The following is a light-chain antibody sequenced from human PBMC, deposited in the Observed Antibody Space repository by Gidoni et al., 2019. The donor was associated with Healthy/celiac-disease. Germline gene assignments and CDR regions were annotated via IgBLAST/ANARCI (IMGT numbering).Light chain of an antibody. CDR1: QGISSA. V-gene: IGKV1D-13*01. CDR2: DAS. Sequence: AIQLTQSPSSLSASVGDRVTITCRASQGISSALAWYQQKPGNAPTLLIYDASSLESGVPSRFSGSGSGTDFTLTISSLQPEDFATYYCQQFNNYPVTFGGGTKVEIK. CDR3: QQFNNYPVT. J-gene: IGKJ4*01.